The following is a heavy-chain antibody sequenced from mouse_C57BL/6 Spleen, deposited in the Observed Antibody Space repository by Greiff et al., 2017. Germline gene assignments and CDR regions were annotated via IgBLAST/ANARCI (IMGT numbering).Heavy chain of an antibody. CDR1: GYTFTSYW. J-gene: IGHJ3*01. CDR2: INPCNGGT. V-gene: IGHV1-53*01. Sequence: QVQLQQPGTELVKPGASVKLSCKASGYTFTSYWMQWVKQRPGQGLEWIGNINPCNGGTNYNEKFKSKATLTVDKSSSAAYMQLSSLTSEDSAVYYCARGHYDGSSLAWFAYWGQGTLVTVSA. CDR3: ARGHYDGSSLAWFAY. D-gene: IGHD1-1*01.